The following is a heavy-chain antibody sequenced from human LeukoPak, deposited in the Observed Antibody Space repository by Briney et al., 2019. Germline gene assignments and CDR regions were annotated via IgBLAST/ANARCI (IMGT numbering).Heavy chain of an antibody. J-gene: IGHJ4*02. CDR3: ARVAVVPAAFDY. D-gene: IGHD2-2*01. Sequence: SVKVSCKASGYTFTGYYMHWVRQAPGQGLEWMGGIIPIFGTADYAQKFQGRVTITADESTSTAYMELSSLRSEDTAVYYCARVAVVPAAFDYWGQGTLVTVSS. CDR2: IIPIFGTA. V-gene: IGHV1-69*13. CDR1: GYTFTGYY.